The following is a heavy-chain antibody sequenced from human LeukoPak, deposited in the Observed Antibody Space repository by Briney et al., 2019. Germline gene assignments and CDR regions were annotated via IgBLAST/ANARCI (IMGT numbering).Heavy chain of an antibody. Sequence: SETLSLTCTVSGGSISSGSYYWSWIRQPAGKGLEWIGRIYTSGSTNYNPSLKSRVTISVDTSKNQFSLKLSSVTAADTAVYYCAGAPRLAVASTHFDYWGQGTLVTVSS. V-gene: IGHV4-61*02. CDR2: IYTSGST. CDR1: GGSISSGSYY. J-gene: IGHJ4*02. D-gene: IGHD6-19*01. CDR3: AGAPRLAVASTHFDY.